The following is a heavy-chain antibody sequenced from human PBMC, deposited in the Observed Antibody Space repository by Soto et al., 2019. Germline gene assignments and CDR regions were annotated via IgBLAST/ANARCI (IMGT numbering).Heavy chain of an antibody. J-gene: IGHJ4*02. CDR1: GGSISSSY. CDR3: ARHFYYDGSGYYFYFDY. D-gene: IGHD3-22*01. CDR2: IYYSGST. V-gene: IGHV4-59*08. Sequence: PSETLSLTCTVSGGSISSSYWSWIRQPPGKGLEWIGCIYYSGSTNYNPSLKSRVTISVDTSKNQFSLKLSSVIAADTAVYYCARHFYYDGSGYYFYFDYWGLGTLVTVSS.